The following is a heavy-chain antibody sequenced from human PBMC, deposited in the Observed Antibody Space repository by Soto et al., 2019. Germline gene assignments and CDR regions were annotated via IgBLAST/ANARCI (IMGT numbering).Heavy chain of an antibody. J-gene: IGHJ4*02. CDR1: GYTFSSYG. Sequence: VQLVQSGAEVRKPGASVKVSCKASGYTFSSYGISWVRQAPGKGLEWMGWISAGKGDTNYAQKFLGRVSMTTDTSTSTAYMELRSLTSDDTAVYYCARDGFTVLSSGSFDYWGQGTLVTVSS. CDR2: ISAGKGDT. V-gene: IGHV1-18*04. D-gene: IGHD1-26*01. CDR3: ARDGFTVLSSGSFDY.